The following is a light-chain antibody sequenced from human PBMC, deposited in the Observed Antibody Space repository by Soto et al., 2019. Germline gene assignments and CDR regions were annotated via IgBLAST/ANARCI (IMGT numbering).Light chain of an antibody. J-gene: IGKJ1*01. V-gene: IGKV3-15*01. CDR2: GAS. CDR3: HHYSNRPPLT. CDR1: ESISSN. Sequence: EIVMTQSPATLSVSPGDRVTLSCRASESISSNLAWYQQKPGQVPRLLIYGASSRPIDVSARFSGSRSGTEFTLTISSVQPEDFAVYYCHHYSNRPPLTFGQGTKV.